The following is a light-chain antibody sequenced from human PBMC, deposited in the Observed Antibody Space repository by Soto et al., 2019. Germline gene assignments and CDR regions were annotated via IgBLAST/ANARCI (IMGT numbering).Light chain of an antibody. V-gene: IGLV2-14*01. J-gene: IGLJ1*01. CDR3: SSYTSSSTYYV. Sequence: QSVLTQPASASGSPGQSITISCTGTSSDVGGYNYVSWYQQHPGKAPKLMIYDVSNRPSGVSNRFSGSKSGNTASLTISGLQAEDEADYYCSSYTSSSTYYVFGTGTKVTVL. CDR2: DVS. CDR1: SSDVGGYNY.